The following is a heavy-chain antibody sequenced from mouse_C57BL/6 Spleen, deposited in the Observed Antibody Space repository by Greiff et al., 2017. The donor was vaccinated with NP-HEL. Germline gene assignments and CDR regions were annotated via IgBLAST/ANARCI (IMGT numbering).Heavy chain of an antibody. CDR3: ARRAYYGSSYWYFDV. Sequence: EVNLVESGPELVKPGDSVKISCKASGYSFTGYFMNWVMQSHGKSLEWIGRINPYNGDTFYNQKFKGKATLTVDKSSSTAHMELRSLTSEDSAVYYCARRAYYGSSYWYFDVWGTGTTVTVSS. CDR1: GYSFTGYF. J-gene: IGHJ1*03. D-gene: IGHD1-1*01. CDR2: INPYNGDT. V-gene: IGHV1-20*01.